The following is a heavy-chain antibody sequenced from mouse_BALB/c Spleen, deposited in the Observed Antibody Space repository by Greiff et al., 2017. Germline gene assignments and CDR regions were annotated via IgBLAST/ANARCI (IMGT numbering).Heavy chain of an antibody. CDR2: IWSGGST. CDR3: VRYYMYTWYFDV. CDR1: GFSLTRYG. Sequence: QVQLKQSGPGLVQPSQSLSITCTVSGFSLTRYGVHWVRQSPGKGLEWLGVIWSGGSTDYNAAFISRLSISTDNSKSQVFLKMNSLQTDDTAIYYCVRYYMYTWYFDVWGAGTTVTVSS. J-gene: IGHJ1*01. V-gene: IGHV2-2*01. D-gene: IGHD2-14*01.